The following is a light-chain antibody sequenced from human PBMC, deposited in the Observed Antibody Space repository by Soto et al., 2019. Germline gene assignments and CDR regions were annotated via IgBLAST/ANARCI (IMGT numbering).Light chain of an antibody. CDR1: QSVSSSY. V-gene: IGKV3-20*01. Sequence: IELTQSPGTLSFSPGERATVSCRASQSVSSSYLAWYQQKPGQAPRLLIYGASNRATGIPDRFSGSGSGTDFTLTISRLEPEDFAVYYCQQYGSSGTFGQGTKVAI. CDR2: GAS. J-gene: IGKJ1*01. CDR3: QQYGSSGT.